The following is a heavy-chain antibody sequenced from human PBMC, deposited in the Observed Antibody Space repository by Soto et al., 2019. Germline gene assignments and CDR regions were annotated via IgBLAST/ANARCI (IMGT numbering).Heavy chain of an antibody. Sequence: GGSLRLSCAASGFTFSSYAMHWVRQAPGKGLEWVAVISYDGSNKYYADSVKGRFTISRDNSKNTLYLQMNSLRAEDTAVYYCARGEPAYIVVVVAATGAGGDFDYWGQGTLVTVSS. V-gene: IGHV3-30-3*01. CDR2: ISYDGSNK. CDR1: GFTFSSYA. D-gene: IGHD2-15*01. J-gene: IGHJ4*02. CDR3: ARGEPAYIVVVVAATGAGGDFDY.